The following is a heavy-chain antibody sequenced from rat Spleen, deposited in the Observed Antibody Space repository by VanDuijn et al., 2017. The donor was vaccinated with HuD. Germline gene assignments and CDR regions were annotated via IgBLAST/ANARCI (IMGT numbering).Heavy chain of an antibody. V-gene: IGHV2-72*01. CDR3: ARHLREASGVMDA. CDR2: IWAGGGT. J-gene: IGHJ4*01. Sequence: QVQLKESGPGVVQPSQTLSLTCTVSGFSLPSYHVSWVRQPPGKSLVWMGTIWAGGGTNYNSAVKSRLSISRDTSKSQFLLKMNSLQPEDTGTYYCARHLREASGVMDAWGQGASVTVSS. D-gene: IGHD4-3*01. CDR1: GFSLPSYH.